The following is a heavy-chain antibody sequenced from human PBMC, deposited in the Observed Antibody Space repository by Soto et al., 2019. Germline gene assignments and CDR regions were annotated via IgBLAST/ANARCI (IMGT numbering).Heavy chain of an antibody. CDR2: INPSGGST. CDR1: GYTFTSYY. V-gene: IGHV1-46*01. D-gene: IGHD6-6*01. Sequence: QVQLVQSGAEVKKPGASVKVSCKASGYTFTSYYMHWVRQAPGQGLEWMGIINPSGGSTSYAQKFQXXVTMTRDTSTSTVYVERSSLRSEDTAVYYCARAGSSSPHDYWGQGTLVTVSS. CDR3: ARAGSSSPHDY. J-gene: IGHJ4*02.